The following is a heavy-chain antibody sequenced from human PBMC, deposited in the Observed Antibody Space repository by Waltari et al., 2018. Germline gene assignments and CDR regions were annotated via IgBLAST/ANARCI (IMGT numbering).Heavy chain of an antibody. Sequence: QVQLQESGPGLVKPSETLSLTCAVPGYSIRSGYYWGWNRQPPGKGLEWIGSIYHSGSTYYNPSLKSRVTISVDTSKNQFSLKLSSVTAADTAVYYCARLNTLFDYWGQGTLVTVSS. CDR2: IYHSGST. D-gene: IGHD2-2*02. J-gene: IGHJ4*02. CDR1: GYSIRSGYY. V-gene: IGHV4-38-2*01. CDR3: ARLNTLFDY.